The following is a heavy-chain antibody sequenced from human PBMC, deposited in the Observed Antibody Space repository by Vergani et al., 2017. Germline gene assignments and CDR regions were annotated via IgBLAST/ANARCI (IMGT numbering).Heavy chain of an antibody. CDR3: TTTNSGYFDFDY. CDR1: GYTFTGYF. V-gene: IGHV1-2*02. J-gene: IGHJ4*01. D-gene: IGHD3-22*01. Sequence: QVQLVQSGADVKKPGASVRVSCKASGYTFTGYFMHWVRQAPGQGLEWMGWINPNSGGTRYSQKFQGRVTMTRDTSISTAYMELRRLGSDDTALYYCTTTNSGYFDFDYWGQGTLVTVSS. CDR2: INPNSGGT.